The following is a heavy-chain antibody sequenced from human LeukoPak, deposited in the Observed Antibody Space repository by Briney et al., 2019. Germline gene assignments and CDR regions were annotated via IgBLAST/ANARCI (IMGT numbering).Heavy chain of an antibody. D-gene: IGHD6-6*01. J-gene: IGHJ5*02. Sequence: PGGSLRLSCAASGFTFHIYAMSWVRQAPGKGLEWVSAISNSGALTHYADSVKGRFTISRDNSKSTLFLQMNRLRAEDTAVYYCAKSIAETDFDWFDPWGQGALVTVSS. CDR2: ISNSGALT. CDR1: GFTFHIYA. CDR3: AKSIAETDFDWFDP. V-gene: IGHV3-23*01.